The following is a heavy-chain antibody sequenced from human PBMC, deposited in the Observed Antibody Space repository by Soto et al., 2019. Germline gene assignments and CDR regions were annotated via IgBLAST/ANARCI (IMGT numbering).Heavy chain of an antibody. CDR3: ATLKPRGYYGMDV. CDR2: IYYSGST. V-gene: IGHV4-31*03. J-gene: IGHJ6*02. Sequence: QVQLQESGPGLVKPSQTLSLTCTVSGGSISSGGYYWSWIRQHPGKGLEWIGYIYYSGSTYYNPTLNSRVTISVDTSKNQFSRKLSAVTAADTAVYYCATLKPRGYYGMDVWGQGTTVTVSS. CDR1: GGSISSGGYY.